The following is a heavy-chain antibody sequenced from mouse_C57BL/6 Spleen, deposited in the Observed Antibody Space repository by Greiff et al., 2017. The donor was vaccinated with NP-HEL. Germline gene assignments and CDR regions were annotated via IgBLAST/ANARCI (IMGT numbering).Heavy chain of an antibody. D-gene: IGHD1-1*01. CDR1: GYTFTSYN. Sequence: SGAELVRPGASVKMSCKASGYTFTSYNMHWVKQTPRQGLEWIGAIYPGNGDTSSNQKFKGKATLTVDKSSSTAYMQLSSLTSEDSAVYFCARGPDYYGRGGFDYWGQGTTLTVSS. CDR2: IYPGNGDT. J-gene: IGHJ2*01. CDR3: ARGPDYYGRGGFDY. V-gene: IGHV1-12*01.